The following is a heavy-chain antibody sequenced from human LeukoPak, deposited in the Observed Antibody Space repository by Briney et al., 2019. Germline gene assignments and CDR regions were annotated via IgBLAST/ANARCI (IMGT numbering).Heavy chain of an antibody. CDR2: ISAYNGNT. CDR3: ARDSRILLEERPYFDY. CDR1: GYTFTSYG. J-gene: IGHJ4*02. D-gene: IGHD2/OR15-2a*01. Sequence: GASVKVSCKASGYTFTSYGISWVRQAPGQGLEWMGWISAYNGNTNYAQKLQGRATMTTDTSTSTAYMELRSLRSDDTAVYYCARDSRILLEERPYFDYWGQGTLVTVSS. V-gene: IGHV1-18*01.